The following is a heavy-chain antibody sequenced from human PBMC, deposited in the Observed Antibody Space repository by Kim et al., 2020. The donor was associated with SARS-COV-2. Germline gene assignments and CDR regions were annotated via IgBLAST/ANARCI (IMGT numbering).Heavy chain of an antibody. CDR2: IIPIFGTA. V-gene: IGHV1-69*13. CDR1: GGTFSSYA. CDR3: ARDGYSYDNYYYGMDV. D-gene: IGHD5-18*01. J-gene: IGHJ6*02. Sequence: SVKVSCKASGGTFSSYAISWVRQAPGQGLEWMGGIIPIFGTANYAQKFQGRVTITADESTSTAYMELSSLRSEDTAVYYCARDGYSYDNYYYGMDVWGQGTTVTVSS.